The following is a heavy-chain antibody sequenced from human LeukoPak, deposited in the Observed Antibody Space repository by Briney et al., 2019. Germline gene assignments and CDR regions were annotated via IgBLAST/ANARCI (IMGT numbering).Heavy chain of an antibody. CDR2: ISGSGGKT. D-gene: IGHD1-26*01. V-gene: IGHV3-23*01. Sequence: GGSLRLSCAASGFTFSSYAMSWVRQAPGKGLEWVSAISGSGGKTYYADSVKGRFTISRDNSKNTLYLQMNRLRAEDTAVYYCAKGRKWELPFDYWGQGTLVTVSS. J-gene: IGHJ4*02. CDR3: AKGRKWELPFDY. CDR1: GFTFSSYA.